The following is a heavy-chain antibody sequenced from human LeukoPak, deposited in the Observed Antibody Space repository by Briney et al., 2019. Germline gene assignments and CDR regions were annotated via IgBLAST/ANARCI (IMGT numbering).Heavy chain of an antibody. CDR3: ARESSGWFDP. CDR2: IWYDGSNK. D-gene: IGHD6-6*01. V-gene: IGHV3-33*01. Sequence: GGSLRLSCAASGFTFISYGMHWVRQGPGKGLEWVAVIWYDGSNKYYADSVKGLFTISRDNSNNTLYLQMNSLRAEDTAVYYCARESSGWFDPWGQGTLVTVSS. CDR1: GFTFISYG. J-gene: IGHJ5*02.